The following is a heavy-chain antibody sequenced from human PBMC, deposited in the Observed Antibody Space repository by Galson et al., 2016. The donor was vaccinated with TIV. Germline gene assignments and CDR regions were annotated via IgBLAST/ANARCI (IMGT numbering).Heavy chain of an antibody. CDR2: ISPSGITM. CDR3: TRDVTRMDV. D-gene: IGHD5-18*01. V-gene: IGHV3-11*01. Sequence: SLRLSCAASGSGLSDYFMTWVRQAPGKRLEWISDISPSGITMYYADSVKGRFTISRDNAKSSLYLQMNTLRVEATAVYYCTRDVTRMDVWGQGTTVTVSS. CDR1: GSGLSDYF. J-gene: IGHJ6*02.